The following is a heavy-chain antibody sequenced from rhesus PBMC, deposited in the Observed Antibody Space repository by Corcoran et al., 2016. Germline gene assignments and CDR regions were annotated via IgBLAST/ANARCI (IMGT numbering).Heavy chain of an antibody. CDR1: GFTFSNSW. CDR2: IKSKADGGTS. CDR3: NLHSSWSGYY. Sequence: EVQLVESGGGLVQPGGSLRLSCAASGFTFSNSWISWVRQAPGKGLERVARIKSKADGGTSDYAASVKGRFTFSRDDSKKTLYLQMNSLKTEDTAVYYCNLHSSWSGYYWGQGVLVTVSS. D-gene: IGHD6-13*01. J-gene: IGHJ4*01. V-gene: IGHV3-30*01.